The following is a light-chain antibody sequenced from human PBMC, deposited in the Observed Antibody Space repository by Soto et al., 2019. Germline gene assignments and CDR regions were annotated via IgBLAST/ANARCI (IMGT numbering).Light chain of an antibody. Sequence: IQMTQSPSSLSASEGEKMIITCRASRDVGSDVSWYQQKPGQAPKLLIYAASNLYTGVPSRFSGSRSGTEFTLTISSLQPEDFASYYCLQDYGDSRTFGQGTKVDIK. V-gene: IGKV1-6*01. CDR1: RDVGSD. CDR2: AAS. J-gene: IGKJ1*01. CDR3: LQDYGDSRT.